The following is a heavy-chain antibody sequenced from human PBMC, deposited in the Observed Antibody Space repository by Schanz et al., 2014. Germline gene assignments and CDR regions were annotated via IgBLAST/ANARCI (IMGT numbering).Heavy chain of an antibody. V-gene: IGHV3-11*06. D-gene: IGHD4-17*01. CDR1: GFTFSDYY. J-gene: IGHJ3*02. CDR2: ISSGSGYT. CDR3: ARRRSGDAFDI. Sequence: QVRVVESGGGLVKPGGSLRLSCAASGFTFSDYYMNWIRQAPGKGLEWVSSISSGSGYTDYPDSVKGRFTISRDYAKNSLLLQMNSLRVDDTAIYYCARRRSGDAFDIWGPGTMVTVSS.